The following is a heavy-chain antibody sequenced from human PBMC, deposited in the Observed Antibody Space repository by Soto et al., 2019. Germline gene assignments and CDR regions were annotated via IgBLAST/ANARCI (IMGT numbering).Heavy chain of an antibody. J-gene: IGHJ6*02. CDR2: TYYRSKWYN. Sequence: SQTLSLTCVISGDSTSSNSAAWNWIRQSPSRGLEWLGRTYYRSKWYNDYAVSVKSRITINPDTSKNQFSLQLNSVTPEDTAVYYCARDPTIAAARRGGMDVWGQGTTVTVS. CDR3: ARDPTIAAARRGGMDV. D-gene: IGHD6-13*01. V-gene: IGHV6-1*01. CDR1: GDSTSSNSAA.